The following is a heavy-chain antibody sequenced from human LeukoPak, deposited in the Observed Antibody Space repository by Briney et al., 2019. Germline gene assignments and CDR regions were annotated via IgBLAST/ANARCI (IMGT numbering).Heavy chain of an antibody. CDR1: GFTFSTYA. Sequence: GGSLRLSCVASGFTFSTYAMSWVRQAPGKGLEWVSGVNGNGGSTSYADSVKGRFTIFRDNSKNTVYLQMNSLRVEDTAVYYCAKSLYGGCDYWGQGTVVTVSS. CDR3: AKSLYGGCDY. J-gene: IGHJ4*02. CDR2: VNGNGGST. D-gene: IGHD3-16*02. V-gene: IGHV3-23*01.